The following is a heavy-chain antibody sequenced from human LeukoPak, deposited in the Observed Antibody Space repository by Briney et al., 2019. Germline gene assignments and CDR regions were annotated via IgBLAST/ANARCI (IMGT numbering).Heavy chain of an antibody. D-gene: IGHD3-3*01. CDR2: TYYDGTT. CDR3: ARDHSGDLRITIFGVVPGDAFDI. V-gene: IGHV3-53*01. J-gene: IGHJ3*02. Sequence: PGGSLRLSCAGSGFTVSSTYMSWVRQAPGKGLEWVSTTYYDGTTYSGDSVKGRFSISRDNAKNSLYLQMNSLRAEDTAVYYCARDHSGDLRITIFGVVPGDAFDIWGQGTMVTVSS. CDR1: GFTVSSTY.